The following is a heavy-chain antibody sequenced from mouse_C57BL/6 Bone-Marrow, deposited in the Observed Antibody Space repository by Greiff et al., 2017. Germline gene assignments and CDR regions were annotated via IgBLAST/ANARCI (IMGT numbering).Heavy chain of an antibody. V-gene: IGHV1-55*01. Sequence: QVQLQQPGAELVKPGASVKMSCKASGYTFTSYWITWVKQRPGQGLEWIGDIYPGSGSTNYNEKFKSKATLTVDTSSSTAYMQRSSLTSEDSAVYYCARRGAYYYGSSYFWYFDVWGTGTTVTVSS. J-gene: IGHJ1*03. CDR3: ARRGAYYYGSSYFWYFDV. CDR2: IYPGSGST. CDR1: GYTFTSYW. D-gene: IGHD1-1*01.